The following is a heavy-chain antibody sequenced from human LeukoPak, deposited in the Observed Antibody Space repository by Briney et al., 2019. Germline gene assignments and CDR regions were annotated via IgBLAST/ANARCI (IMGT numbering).Heavy chain of an antibody. Sequence: GGSLRLSCAASGFTFSNYWMSWVRQAPGQGPEFLANIKPTGSETYYVDPVKGRFTISRDNAKNLLFLQMNSLRGEDTALYYCGGFGYEADVDLWGRGTLVTVSS. CDR3: GGFGYEADVDL. V-gene: IGHV3-7*01. CDR2: IKPTGSET. J-gene: IGHJ4*02. CDR1: GFTFSNYW. D-gene: IGHD3-10*01.